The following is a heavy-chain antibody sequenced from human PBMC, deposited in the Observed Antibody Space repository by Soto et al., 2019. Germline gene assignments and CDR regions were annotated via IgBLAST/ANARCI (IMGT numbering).Heavy chain of an antibody. CDR3: ARETRAVAGRGAFDP. CDR2: IYPGDSDT. D-gene: IGHD6-19*01. J-gene: IGHJ5*02. CDR1: GYSFTSYW. Sequence: EVQLVQSGAEVKKPGESLKISCNGSGYSFTSYWSGWVRQMPGKGLEWMGIIYPGDSDTRYSPSFQGQVTISADKSISTAYLQWTSLKASDTAMYYCARETRAVAGRGAFDPWGQATVVTVSS. V-gene: IGHV5-51*03.